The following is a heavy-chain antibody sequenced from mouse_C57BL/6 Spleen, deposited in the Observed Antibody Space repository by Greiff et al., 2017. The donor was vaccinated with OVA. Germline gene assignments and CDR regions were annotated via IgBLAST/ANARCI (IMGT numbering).Heavy chain of an antibody. CDR1: GYTFTDYY. V-gene: IGHV1-19*01. Sequence: EVQLQQSGPVLVKPGASVKMSCKASGYTFTDYYMNWVKQSHGKSLEWIGVINPYNGGTSYNQKFKGKATLTVDKSSSTAYMELNSLTSEDSAVYCCAREESGNAMDYWGQGTSVTVSS. CDR3: AREESGNAMDY. CDR2: INPYNGGT. D-gene: IGHD1-3*01. J-gene: IGHJ4*01.